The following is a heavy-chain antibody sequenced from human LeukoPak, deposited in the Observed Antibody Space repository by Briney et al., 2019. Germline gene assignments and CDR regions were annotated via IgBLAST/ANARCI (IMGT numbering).Heavy chain of an antibody. V-gene: IGHV1-69*13. CDR2: IIPIFGTA. D-gene: IGHD6-6*01. J-gene: IGHJ5*02. CDR3: ARDGAARESSLNWFDP. CDR1: GGTFSSYA. Sequence: GASVKVSCKASGGTFSSYAISWVRQAPGQGLEWMGGIIPIFGTANYAQKFQGRVTITADESTSTAYMELSSLRSEDTAVYYCARDGAARESSLNWFDPWGQGTLVTVSS.